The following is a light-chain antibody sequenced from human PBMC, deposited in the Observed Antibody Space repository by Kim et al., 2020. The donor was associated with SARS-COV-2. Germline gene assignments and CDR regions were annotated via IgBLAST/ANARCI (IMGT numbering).Light chain of an antibody. CDR2: GAS. V-gene: IGKV3-20*01. J-gene: IGKJ1*01. CDR3: QQYYGSPPWT. CDR1: QSVSSSY. Sequence: EIVLTQSPGTLSLSPGERATLSCRASQSVSSSYLAWYQQKPGQAPRLLIYGASSRATGIPDRFSGSGSGTDFTLTISRLEPEDFAVYYCQQYYGSPPWTFGQGTKVDIK.